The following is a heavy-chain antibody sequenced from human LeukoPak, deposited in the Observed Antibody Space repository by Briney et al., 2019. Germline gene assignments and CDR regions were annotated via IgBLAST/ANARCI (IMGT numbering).Heavy chain of an antibody. CDR3: ARARSGSYDY. Sequence: GGSLRLSCAASGFTFSSYWMHWVRQAPGKGLVWVSGINSDGSGTNYADSVKGRFTISRDNAKSTLYLQMNSLRAEDTAVYYCARARSGSYDYWGQGTLVTVSS. V-gene: IGHV3-74*01. CDR2: INSDGSGT. J-gene: IGHJ4*02. CDR1: GFTFSSYW. D-gene: IGHD1-26*01.